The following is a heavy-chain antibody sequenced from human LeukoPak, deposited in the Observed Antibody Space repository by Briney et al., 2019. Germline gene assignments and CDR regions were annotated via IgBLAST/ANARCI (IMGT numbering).Heavy chain of an antibody. D-gene: IGHD5-24*01. V-gene: IGHV3-74*01. J-gene: IGHJ3*02. CDR1: GFTFSSYW. CDR3: ARVRGGYNSAAFDI. CDR2: INTDGSST. Sequence: GGSLRLSCAASGFTFSSYWMHWVRQAPGKGLVWVSRINTDGSSTSYADSVKGRFTISRDNAKNPLYLQMNSLRAEDTAVYYCARVRGGYNSAAFDIWGQGTMVTVSS.